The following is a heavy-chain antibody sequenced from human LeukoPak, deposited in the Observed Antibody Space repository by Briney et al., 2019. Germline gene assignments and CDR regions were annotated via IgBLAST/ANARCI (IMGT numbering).Heavy chain of an antibody. D-gene: IGHD5-24*01. CDR3: ARGDGYNFFDY. V-gene: IGHV3-53*01. CDR2: FYVGGAT. Sequence: GGSLRLSCAASGFTFSSYWMSWVRQAPGKGLEWVSVFYVGGATYYADSVKGRFTISRDNSENTLYLQMKSLRAEDTAVYYCARGDGYNFFDYWGQGTLVTVSS. J-gene: IGHJ4*02. CDR1: GFTFSSYW.